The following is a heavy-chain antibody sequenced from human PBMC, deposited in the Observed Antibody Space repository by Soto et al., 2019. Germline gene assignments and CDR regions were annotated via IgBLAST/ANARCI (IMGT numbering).Heavy chain of an antibody. CDR1: GYTFTNYW. CDR3: AASIFYYGMDV. V-gene: IGHV5-51*01. Sequence: PGESLKISCKGSGYTFTNYWIGWVRQMPGKGLEWMGIIYPGDSDTKYNPPFQGQVTISADKSITTTYLQWSSLKASDTAIYYCAASIFYYGMDVWGQGTTVTVS. J-gene: IGHJ6*02. CDR2: IYPGDSDT.